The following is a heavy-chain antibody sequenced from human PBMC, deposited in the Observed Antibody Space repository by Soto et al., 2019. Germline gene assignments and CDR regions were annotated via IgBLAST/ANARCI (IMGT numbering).Heavy chain of an antibody. CDR1: GGSISSYY. V-gene: IGHV4-59*01. CDR2: IYYSGST. Sequence: QVQLQESGPGLVKPSETLSLTCTVSGGSISSYYWSWIRQPPGKGLEWIGYIYYSGSTNYNPSLKRRVTISVDTSKNQFSLKLSSVTAADTAVYYCARDIVGNWFDPWGQGTLVTVSS. J-gene: IGHJ5*02. D-gene: IGHD3-22*01. CDR3: ARDIVGNWFDP.